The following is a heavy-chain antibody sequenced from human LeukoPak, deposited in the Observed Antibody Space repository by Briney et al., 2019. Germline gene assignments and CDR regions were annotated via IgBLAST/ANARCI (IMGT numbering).Heavy chain of an antibody. Sequence: GGSLRLSCAASGFTFSSYSMNWVRQAPGKGLEWLSYISSSSSTIYYADSVKGRFTISRDNAKNSLYLQMNRLRDEDTSVYYCARSRIMVGITHYYGMDGWGQGTTVIVSS. CDR2: ISSSSSTI. J-gene: IGHJ6*02. D-gene: IGHD2-8*01. V-gene: IGHV3-48*02. CDR3: ARSRIMVGITHYYGMDG. CDR1: GFTFSSYS.